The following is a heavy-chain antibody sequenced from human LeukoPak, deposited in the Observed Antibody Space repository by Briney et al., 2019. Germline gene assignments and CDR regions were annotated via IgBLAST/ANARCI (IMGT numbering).Heavy chain of an antibody. V-gene: IGHV5-51*01. CDR2: VYPADSDT. CDR3: ARGDTTMVPGYFDY. J-gene: IGHJ4*02. CDR1: GYMFTHYW. Sequence: GESLKISCKGSGYMFTHYWIAWVRQMPGKGLEWIGIVYPADSDTRYSPSFQGQVTISADKSISTTYLQWSGLKASDTAMYYCARGDTTMVPGYFDYWGQGTLVTVSS. D-gene: IGHD5-18*01.